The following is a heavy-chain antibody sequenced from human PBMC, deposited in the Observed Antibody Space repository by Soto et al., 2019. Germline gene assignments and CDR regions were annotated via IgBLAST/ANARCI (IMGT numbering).Heavy chain of an antibody. J-gene: IGHJ4*02. CDR3: AREVAAEGSHYFDY. Sequence: ASVKVSCKASGYTFTSYGISWVRQAPGQGLEWMGWISAYNGNTNYAQKLQGRVTMTTDTSTSTAYMELRSLRSDDTAVYYCAREVAAEGSHYFDYWGQGTLVTVSS. CDR2: ISAYNGNT. CDR1: GYTFTSYG. V-gene: IGHV1-18*01. D-gene: IGHD2-15*01.